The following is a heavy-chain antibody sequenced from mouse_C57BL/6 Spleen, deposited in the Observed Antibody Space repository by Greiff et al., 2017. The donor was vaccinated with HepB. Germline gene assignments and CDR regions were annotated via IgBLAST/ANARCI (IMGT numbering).Heavy chain of an antibody. V-gene: IGHV5-4*01. J-gene: IGHJ1*03. CDR1: GFTFSSYA. CDR2: ISDGGSYT. CDR3: ARDRRWYFDV. Sequence: EVQLQESGGGLVKPGGSLKLSCAASGFTFSSYAMSWVRQTPEKRLEWVATISDGGSYTYYPDNVKGRFTISRDNAKNNLYLQMSHLKSEDTAMYYCARDRRWYFDVWGTGTTVTVSS.